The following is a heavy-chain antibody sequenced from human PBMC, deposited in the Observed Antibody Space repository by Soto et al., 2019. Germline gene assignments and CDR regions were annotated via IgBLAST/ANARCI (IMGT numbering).Heavy chain of an antibody. CDR2: IYYSGST. CDR3: ARDPIADYYYYYGMDV. CDR1: GGSISSGDYY. V-gene: IGHV4-30-4*01. Sequence: PSETLSLTCTVSGGSISSGDYYWSWIRQPPGKGLEWIGYIYYSGSTYYNPSLKSRVTISVDTSKNQFSLKLSSVTAADTAVYYCARDPIADYYYYYGMDVWGQGTTVTV. J-gene: IGHJ6*02.